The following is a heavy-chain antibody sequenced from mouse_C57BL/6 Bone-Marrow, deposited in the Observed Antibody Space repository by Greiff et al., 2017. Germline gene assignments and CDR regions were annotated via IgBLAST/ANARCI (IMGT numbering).Heavy chain of an antibody. CDR1: GYAFSSYW. V-gene: IGHV1-80*01. D-gene: IGHD2-3*01. J-gene: IGHJ4*01. Sequence: QVQLKQSGAELVKPGASVKISCKASGYAFSSYWMNWVKQRPGKGLEWIGQIYPGDGDTNYNGKFKGKATLTADKSSSTAYMQLSSMTSEDSAVYFCAREWLLRAMDYWGQGTSVTVSS. CDR2: IYPGDGDT. CDR3: AREWLLRAMDY.